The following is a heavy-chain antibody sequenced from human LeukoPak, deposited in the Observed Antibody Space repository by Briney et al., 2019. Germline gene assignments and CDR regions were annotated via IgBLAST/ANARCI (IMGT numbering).Heavy chain of an antibody. J-gene: IGHJ4*02. V-gene: IGHV3-30-3*02. D-gene: IGHD3-22*01. CDR3: AKPARIYDSSGYYPGPFDY. CDR1: GFTFSTYA. Sequence: PGRSLRLSCAASGFTFSTYAMNWVRQAPGKGLEWVAVISYDGSNKYYADSVKGRFTISGDNSKNTLYLQMNSLRAEDTAVYYCAKPARIYDSSGYYPGPFDYWGQGTLVTVSS. CDR2: ISYDGSNK.